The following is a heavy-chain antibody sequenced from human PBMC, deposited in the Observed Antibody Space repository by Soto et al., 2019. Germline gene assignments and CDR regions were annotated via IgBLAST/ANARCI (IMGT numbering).Heavy chain of an antibody. CDR3: ARDTSTHYYGSGSYFNWFDP. Sequence: ASVKVSCKASGYAFSFGFSWVRQAPGQGLEWMGWISASDGSTNSAQKLQGRVTMTTDTSTSTAYMELRSLRSDDTAVYYCARDTSTHYYGSGSYFNWFDPWGQGTLVTVSS. CDR1: GYAFSFG. J-gene: IGHJ5*02. V-gene: IGHV1-18*01. CDR2: ISASDGST. D-gene: IGHD3-10*01.